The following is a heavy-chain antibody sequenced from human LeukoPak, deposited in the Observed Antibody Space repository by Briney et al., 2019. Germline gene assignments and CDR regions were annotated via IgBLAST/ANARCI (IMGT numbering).Heavy chain of an antibody. CDR3: ARDHPEPIWFGESNRFDP. CDR1: GGSFSGYY. D-gene: IGHD3-10*01. CDR2: INHSGST. J-gene: IGHJ5*02. Sequence: SETLSLTCAVYGGSFSGYYWSWIRQPPGKGLEWIGEINHSGSTNYNPSLKSRVTISVDTSKNQFSLKLSSVTAADTAVYYCARDHPEPIWFGESNRFDPWGQGTLVTVSS. V-gene: IGHV4-34*01.